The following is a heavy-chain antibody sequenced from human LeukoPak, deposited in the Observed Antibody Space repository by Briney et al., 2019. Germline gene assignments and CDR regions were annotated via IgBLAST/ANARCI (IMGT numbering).Heavy chain of an antibody. CDR3: AKTTKYCGGDCYVDY. J-gene: IGHJ4*02. D-gene: IGHD2-21*01. CDR2: FSWNSGSV. Sequence: GGSLRLSCAASGFTFNDYAMHWVRQAPGKGLEWVSGFSWNSGSVGYADSVKGRFTISRDNAKKFLYLQMNTLRAEDTAVYYCAKTTKYCGGDCYVDYWGQGTLVIVSS. V-gene: IGHV3-9*01. CDR1: GFTFNDYA.